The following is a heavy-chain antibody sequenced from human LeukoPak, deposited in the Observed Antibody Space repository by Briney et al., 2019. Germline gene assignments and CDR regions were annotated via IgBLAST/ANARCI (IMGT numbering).Heavy chain of an antibody. Sequence: SETLSLTCAVYGESFSGYYWSWIRQPPGKGLEWIGEINRGGSTNYNPSLKSRVTISVDTSKNQFSLKLSSVTAADTAVYYCARAYYYGMDVWGQGTTVTVSS. CDR1: GESFSGYY. V-gene: IGHV4-34*01. CDR3: ARAYYYGMDV. J-gene: IGHJ6*02. CDR2: INRGGST.